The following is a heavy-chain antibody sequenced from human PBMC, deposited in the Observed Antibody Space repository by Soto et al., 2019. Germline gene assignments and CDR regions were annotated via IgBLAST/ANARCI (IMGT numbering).Heavy chain of an antibody. V-gene: IGHV4-4*02. CDR1: GDSISDSNW. CDR2: VYHSGRA. Sequence: QVQLQESGPGLVKPSGTLSLTCTVSGDSISDSNWWTWVRQPPGKGLEWIGEVYHSGRANYNPSLRSRVTMSADTLKNHFNLRLSSVTAADTAVYYCAKTIGSGSYMPFWGLGTLVAVSP. J-gene: IGHJ4*02. D-gene: IGHD3-10*01. CDR3: AKTIGSGSYMPF.